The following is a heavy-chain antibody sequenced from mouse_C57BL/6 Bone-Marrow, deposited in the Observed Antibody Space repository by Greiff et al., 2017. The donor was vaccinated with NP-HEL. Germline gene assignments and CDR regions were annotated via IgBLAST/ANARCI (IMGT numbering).Heavy chain of an antibody. J-gene: IGHJ4*01. CDR2: IDPSDSYT. Sequence: QVQLQQPGAELVMPGASVKLSCKASGYTFTSYWMHWVKQRPGQGLEWIGEIDPSDSYTNYNQKFKGKSTLTVDKSSSTAYMQLSSLTSEDSAVYYCASRGYYSNREYAMDYWGQGTSVTVSS. CDR3: ASRGYYSNREYAMDY. CDR1: GYTFTSYW. D-gene: IGHD2-5*01. V-gene: IGHV1-69*01.